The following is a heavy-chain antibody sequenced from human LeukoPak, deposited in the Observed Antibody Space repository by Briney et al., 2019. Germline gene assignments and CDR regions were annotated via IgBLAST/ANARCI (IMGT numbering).Heavy chain of an antibody. J-gene: IGHJ5*02. CDR2: INHSGST. D-gene: IGHD3-10*01. Sequence: SETLSLTCAVYGGSFSGYYWSWIRQPPGKGLEWIGEINHSGSTNYNPSLNSRVTISVDTSKNQFSLKLSSVTAADTAVYYCASVLLWFGELAPFDPWGQGTLVTVSS. CDR3: ASVLLWFGELAPFDP. CDR1: GGSFSGYY. V-gene: IGHV4-34*01.